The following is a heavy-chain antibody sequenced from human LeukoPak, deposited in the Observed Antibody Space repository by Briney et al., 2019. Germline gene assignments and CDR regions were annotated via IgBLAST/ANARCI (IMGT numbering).Heavy chain of an antibody. V-gene: IGHV4-59*01. CDR2: IYYSGST. J-gene: IGHJ4*02. D-gene: IGHD1-26*01. CDR3: ARLSVGASSFPSFDY. Sequence: PSETLSLTCTVSGGSISSYYWSWIRQPPGKGLEWIGYIYYSGSTNYNPSLKSRVTISVDTSKNQFSLKLSSVTAADTAVYYCARLSVGASSFPSFDYWGQGTLVTVSS. CDR1: GGSISSYY.